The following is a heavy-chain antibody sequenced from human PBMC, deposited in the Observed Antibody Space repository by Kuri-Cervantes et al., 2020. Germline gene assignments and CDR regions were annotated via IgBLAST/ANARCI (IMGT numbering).Heavy chain of an antibody. D-gene: IGHD3-10*01. J-gene: IGHJ4*02. V-gene: IGHV3-30*18. CDR1: GFTFSSYG. CDR2: ISYDGSNK. CDR3: AKDPWLMGLGEDLDY. Sequence: GGSLRLSCAASGFTFSSYGMHWVRQAPGKGLEWVAVISYDGSNKYYADSVKGRFTISRDNSKNTLYLQMNSLRAEDTAVYYCAKDPWLMGLGEDLDYWGQGTLVTVSS.